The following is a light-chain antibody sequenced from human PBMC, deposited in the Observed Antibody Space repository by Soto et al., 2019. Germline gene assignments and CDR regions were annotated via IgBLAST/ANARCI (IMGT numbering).Light chain of an antibody. V-gene: IGKV3-11*01. CDR2: DAS. CDR1: QSVSSY. CDR3: QQYSDLPMT. Sequence: EIVLTQSPATLSLSPGGRATLSCRASQSVSSYLAWYQQKPGQAPRLLIYDASNRATGIPARFSGSGSGTDFTLTISRLEPEDFAVYFCQQYSDLPMTFGQGARLEI. J-gene: IGKJ5*01.